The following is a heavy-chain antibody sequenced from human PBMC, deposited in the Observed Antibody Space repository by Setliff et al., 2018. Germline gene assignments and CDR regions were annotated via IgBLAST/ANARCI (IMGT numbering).Heavy chain of an antibody. CDR2: IYHSGST. Sequence: SETLSLTCTVSGYSISSGYYWGWIRQPPGKGLAWIGSIYHSGSTYYNPSLKRRVTISVDKPNKQFSLELRSLTAADTALYYCARGGGYGSGGSFHNAPFDYWGQGMLVTVSS. D-gene: IGHD3-10*01. V-gene: IGHV4-38-2*02. CDR1: GYSISSGYY. J-gene: IGHJ4*02. CDR3: ARGGGYGSGGSFHNAPFDY.